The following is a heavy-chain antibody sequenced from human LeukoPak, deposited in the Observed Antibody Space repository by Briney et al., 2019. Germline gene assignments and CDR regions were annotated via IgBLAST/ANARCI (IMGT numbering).Heavy chain of an antibody. CDR3: ARVTGYMIEDYFDY. V-gene: IGHV4-59*01. J-gene: IGHJ4*02. D-gene: IGHD3-9*01. Sequence: SETLSLTCTVSGGSISSYYWSWIRQPPGKGLEWIGYIYYSGSTNYNPSLKSRVTISVDTSKNQFSLKLRSVTAADAAVYYCARVTGYMIEDYFDYWGQGILVTVSS. CDR2: IYYSGST. CDR1: GGSISSYY.